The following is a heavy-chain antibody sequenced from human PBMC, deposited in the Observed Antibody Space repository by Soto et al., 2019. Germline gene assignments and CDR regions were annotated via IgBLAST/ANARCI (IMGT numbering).Heavy chain of an antibody. D-gene: IGHD3-10*02. V-gene: IGHV4-34*01. CDR2: INHSGST. Sequence: SGTLSLTCAVYGWSRNLSNWCWFRQSPGKGLEWIGEINHSGSTNYNPSLKSRVTISVDTSKNQFSLKLSSVTAADTAVYYCAMRNLVRGEHNEDWGQGPRVNVAS. CDR3: AMRNLVRGEHNED. J-gene: IGHJ4*02. CDR1: GWSRNLSN.